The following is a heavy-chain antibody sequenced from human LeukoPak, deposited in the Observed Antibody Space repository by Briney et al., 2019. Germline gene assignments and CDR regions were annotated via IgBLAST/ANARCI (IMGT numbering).Heavy chain of an antibody. CDR1: GITFSTYG. Sequence: GGSLRLSCAASGITFSTYGMYWVRQAPGKGLEWVAFIRYDGSNKYYADSVKGRFTISRDNSKNTLYLQMNSLRAEDTAVYYCAKFPIAARLYYFDYWGQGTLVTVSS. D-gene: IGHD6-6*01. CDR2: IRYDGSNK. CDR3: AKFPIAARLYYFDY. V-gene: IGHV3-30*02. J-gene: IGHJ4*02.